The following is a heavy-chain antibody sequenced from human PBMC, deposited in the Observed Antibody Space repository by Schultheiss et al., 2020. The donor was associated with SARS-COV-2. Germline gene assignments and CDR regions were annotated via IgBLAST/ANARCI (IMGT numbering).Heavy chain of an antibody. Sequence: GGSLRLSCAASGFTFSSYWMHWVRQAPGKGLVWVSRINSDGSSTSYADSVKGRFTISRDNAKNSLYLQMNSLRAEDTAVYYCARDTYGDAIDYWGQGTLVTVSS. CDR2: INSDGSST. CDR1: GFTFSSYW. J-gene: IGHJ4*02. D-gene: IGHD4-17*01. V-gene: IGHV3-74*01. CDR3: ARDTYGDAIDY.